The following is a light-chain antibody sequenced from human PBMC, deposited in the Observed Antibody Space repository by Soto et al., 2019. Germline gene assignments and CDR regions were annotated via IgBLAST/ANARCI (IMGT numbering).Light chain of an antibody. V-gene: IGLV1-40*01. Sequence: QSVLTQRPSVSGAPGQRVTVSCSGSSSNIGAGYDVHWYQQLPGTAPKLLIYANNNRPSGVPDRFSGSKSGTSASLAITGLQAEDEADYYCQSYDSTLSGYVFGTGTKVTVL. CDR3: QSYDSTLSGYV. J-gene: IGLJ1*01. CDR1: SSNIGAGYD. CDR2: ANN.